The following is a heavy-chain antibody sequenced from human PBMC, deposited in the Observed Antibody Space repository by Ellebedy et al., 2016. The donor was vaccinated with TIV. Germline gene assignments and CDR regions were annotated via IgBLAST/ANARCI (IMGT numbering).Heavy chain of an antibody. CDR2: ISNSGEST. CDR1: GFTFTHYW. J-gene: IGHJ4*02. D-gene: IGHD3-9*01. CDR3: ARISRYYDILTGYSALFNLDY. Sequence: GESLKISCAASGFTFTHYWMSWVRQAPGKGLEWVSTISNSGESTNNADSGKGRFTISRDNSKNTLYLQMNGLRAEDTAVYYCARISRYYDILTGYSALFNLDYWGQGTLVTVSS. V-gene: IGHV3-23*01.